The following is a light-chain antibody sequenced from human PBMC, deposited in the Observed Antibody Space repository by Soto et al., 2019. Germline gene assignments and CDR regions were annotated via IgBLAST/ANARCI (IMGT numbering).Light chain of an antibody. CDR3: QVWDSSGHFV. CDR2: DDS. Sequence: SYELTQPPSVSVAPGQTARVTCGGNNIGSKSVHWYQQKPGQAPVLVVYDDSDRPSGIAERVSGSNSGNTATLTISRVEVGDEADYYCQVWDSSGHFVFGTGTKLTVL. J-gene: IGLJ1*01. V-gene: IGLV3-21*02. CDR1: NIGSKS.